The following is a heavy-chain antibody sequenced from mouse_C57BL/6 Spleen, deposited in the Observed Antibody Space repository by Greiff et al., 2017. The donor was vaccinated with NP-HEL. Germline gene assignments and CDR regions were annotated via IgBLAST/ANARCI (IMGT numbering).Heavy chain of an antibody. D-gene: IGHD2-2*01. Sequence: VHVKQSGAELVRPGASVKLSCTASGFNIKDDYMHWVKQRPEQGLEWIGWIDPENGDTEYASKFQGKATITADTSSNTAYLQLSSLTSEDTAVYYCTIYGYVPFAYWGQGTLVTVSA. V-gene: IGHV14-4*01. CDR1: GFNIKDDY. CDR3: TIYGYVPFAY. CDR2: IDPENGDT. J-gene: IGHJ3*01.